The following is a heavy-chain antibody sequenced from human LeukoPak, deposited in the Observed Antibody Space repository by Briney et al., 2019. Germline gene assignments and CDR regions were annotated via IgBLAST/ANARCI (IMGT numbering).Heavy chain of an antibody. Sequence: SGGSLRLSCAASGFTFSSYAMSWVRQAPGKGLEWVSAISGSGGNSYYADSVKGRFTISRDNSKNTVYLRMNSLRDEDTAVYYCAKYSSTSGYPNNIDFWGQGTLVTVSS. CDR3: AKYSSTSGYPNNIDF. J-gene: IGHJ4*02. CDR2: ISGSGGNS. CDR1: GFTFSSYA. V-gene: IGHV3-23*01. D-gene: IGHD3-22*01.